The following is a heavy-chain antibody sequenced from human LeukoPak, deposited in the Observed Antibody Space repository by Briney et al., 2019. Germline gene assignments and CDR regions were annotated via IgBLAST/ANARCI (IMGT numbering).Heavy chain of an antibody. CDR2: ISSSSSTI. CDR1: GFTFSSYS. V-gene: IGHV3-48*01. Sequence: GGSLRLSCAASGFTFSSYSMNWVRRAPGKGLEWVSYISSSSSTIYYADSVKGRFTISRDNAKNSLYLQMNSLRAEDTAVYYCARRGLFDYWGQGTLVTVSS. J-gene: IGHJ4*02. CDR3: ARRGLFDY.